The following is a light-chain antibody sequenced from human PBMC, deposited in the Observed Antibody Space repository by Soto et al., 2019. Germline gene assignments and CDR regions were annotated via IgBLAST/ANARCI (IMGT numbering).Light chain of an antibody. J-gene: IGKJ3*01. V-gene: IGKV3-20*01. Sequence: EIVLTQSPGTLSLSPGERATLSCRASQSVSSSYLAWYQQKPGQAPRLLIYGASGRATGLPDRFSGSGSGTDFTLTISRLEPEDFAVYYCPQYGSSPPFTFGPGTKVDIK. CDR3: PQYGSSPPFT. CDR1: QSVSSSY. CDR2: GAS.